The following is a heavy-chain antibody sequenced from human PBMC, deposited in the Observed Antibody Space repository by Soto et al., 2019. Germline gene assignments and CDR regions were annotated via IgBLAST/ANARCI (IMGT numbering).Heavy chain of an antibody. Sequence: QDHLVQSGGEVKKPGASAKVSCTASGYTFKNYGINWVRQAPGRGLEWVAWISAYNGDTSYAQHLQGRVTVTTETLTNTAYMELRSLRPDDTAVHFCVLGGQETGYYRDMDYWGQGTLVSVSS. CDR1: GYTFKNYG. J-gene: IGHJ4*02. D-gene: IGHD3-9*01. CDR3: VLGGQETGYYRDMDY. V-gene: IGHV1-18*04. CDR2: ISAYNGDT.